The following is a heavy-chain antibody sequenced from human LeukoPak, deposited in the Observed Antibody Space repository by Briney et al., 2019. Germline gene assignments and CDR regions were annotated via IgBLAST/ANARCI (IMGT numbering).Heavy chain of an antibody. CDR1: GGSISSYY. CDR3: ARDRYYYGSRGRYMDV. V-gene: IGHV4-4*07. CDR2: IYTSGST. J-gene: IGHJ6*03. D-gene: IGHD3-10*01. Sequence: TSETLSLTCTVSGGSISSYYWSWIRQPPGKGLEWIGRIYTSGSTNYNPSLKSRVTMSVDTSKNQFSLKLSSVTAADTAVYYCARDRYYYGSRGRYMDVWGKGTTVTISS.